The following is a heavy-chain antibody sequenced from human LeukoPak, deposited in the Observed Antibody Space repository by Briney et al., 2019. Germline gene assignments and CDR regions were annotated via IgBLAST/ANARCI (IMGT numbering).Heavy chain of an antibody. V-gene: IGHV3-30-3*01. CDR3: ASRYETNAFDI. J-gene: IGHJ3*02. CDR2: ISYDGSNK. CDR1: GFTFSSYA. D-gene: IGHD2-2*01. Sequence: GGSLRLSCAASGFTFSSYAMHWVRQAPGKGLEWVAVISYDGSNKYYADSVKGRFTISRDNSMNTLYLQMNSLRAEDTAVYYCASRYETNAFDIWGQGTMVTVSS.